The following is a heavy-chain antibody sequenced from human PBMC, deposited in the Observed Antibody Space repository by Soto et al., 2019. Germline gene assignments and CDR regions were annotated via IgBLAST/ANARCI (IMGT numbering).Heavy chain of an antibody. J-gene: IGHJ4*02. CDR2: IRDKANSYAT. CDR3: TRLYCGGDCDFDS. Sequence: EVQLVESGGGLVQPGGSLKLSCAASGFTFSGSAMNWVRQASGKGLEWVGRIRDKANSYATAYTASVKGRFTISSDDSKNTAYLQMNSLKTEDTAVYYCTRLYCGGDCDFDSWGQGTLVTVSS. CDR1: GFTFSGSA. D-gene: IGHD2-21*02. V-gene: IGHV3-73*02.